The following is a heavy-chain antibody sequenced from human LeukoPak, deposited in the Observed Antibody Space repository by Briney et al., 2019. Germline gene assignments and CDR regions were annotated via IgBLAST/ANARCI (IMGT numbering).Heavy chain of an antibody. CDR2: LYYGGST. D-gene: IGHD5-18*01. Sequence: SETLSLTCTVSGGSISSYQWSWIRQPPGKGLEWIGYLYYGGSTNYNPSLKSRVTISGDTSKNQFSLRLSSVTAADTAVYYCARGPGGYSYGYYFDYWGQGTLVTVSS. CDR3: ARGPGGYSYGYYFDY. J-gene: IGHJ4*02. V-gene: IGHV4-59*01. CDR1: GGSISSYQ.